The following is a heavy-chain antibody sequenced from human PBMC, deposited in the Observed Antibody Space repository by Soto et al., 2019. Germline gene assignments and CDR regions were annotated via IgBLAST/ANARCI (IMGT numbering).Heavy chain of an antibody. J-gene: IGHJ6*02. CDR1: GGSISSYY. CDR3: ARIPSYYDFWSGYYHYYGMDV. CDR2: IYYSGST. V-gene: IGHV4-59*01. D-gene: IGHD3-3*01. Sequence: SETLSLTCTVSGGSISSYYWSWIRQPPGKGLEWIGYIYYSGSTNYNPSLKSRVTISVDTSKNQFSLKLSSVTAADTAVYYCARIPSYYDFWSGYYHYYGMDVWGQGTTVTVSS.